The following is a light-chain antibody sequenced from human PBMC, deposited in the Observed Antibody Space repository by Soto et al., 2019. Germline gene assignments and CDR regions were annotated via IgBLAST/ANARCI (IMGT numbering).Light chain of an antibody. V-gene: IGKV1-12*01. Sequence: DIQMTQSPSSVSASVGDRVTITCRASQGISSRLAWYQQKPGKAPNLLIYAASSLQSGVQSRFSGSGSETDFTLTIGSLQPEDFATYYCQQSNSFPLTFGGGTKVEIK. J-gene: IGKJ4*01. CDR3: QQSNSFPLT. CDR2: AAS. CDR1: QGISSR.